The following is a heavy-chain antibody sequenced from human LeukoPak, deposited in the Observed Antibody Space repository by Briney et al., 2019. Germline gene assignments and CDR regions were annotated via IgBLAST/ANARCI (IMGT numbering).Heavy chain of an antibody. J-gene: IGHJ4*02. Sequence: GGSLRLSCEASGFTFSSYSMNWVRQAPGKGLEWVSSISSSSGYIYYADSVKGRFTISRDNAKNSLYLQMNSLRDEDTAIYYCARETTVIKKIDYWGQGTLVTVSS. CDR1: GFTFSSYS. D-gene: IGHD4-17*01. CDR2: ISSSSGYI. V-gene: IGHV3-21*01. CDR3: ARETTVIKKIDY.